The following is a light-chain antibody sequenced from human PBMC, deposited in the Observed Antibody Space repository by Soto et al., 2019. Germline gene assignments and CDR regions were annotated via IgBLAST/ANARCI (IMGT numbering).Light chain of an antibody. J-gene: IGKJ4*01. CDR2: DAS. CDR3: KQRSNWPT. Sequence: EIVLTQSPATLSLSPGERATLSCRASQSVSSYLAWYQQKPGQAPRLLIYDASNRATGIPARFSGSGSGTDFTLTISSLEPEDCAVYYCKQRSNWPTSGGGSNVEIK. CDR1: QSVSSY. V-gene: IGKV3-11*01.